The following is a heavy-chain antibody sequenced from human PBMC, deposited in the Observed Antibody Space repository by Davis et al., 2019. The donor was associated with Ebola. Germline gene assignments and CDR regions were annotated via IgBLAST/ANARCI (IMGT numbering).Heavy chain of an antibody. D-gene: IGHD1-26*01. CDR1: GFTFSSYG. J-gene: IGHJ4*02. V-gene: IGHV3-33*01. CDR3: ARDLPPIIGIVGATGLDY. CDR2: IWYDGSNK. Sequence: GESLKISCAASGFTFSSYGMHWVRQAPGKGLEWVAVIWYDGSNKYYADSVKGRFTISRDNSKNTLYLQMNSLRAEDTAVYYCARDLPPIIGIVGATGLDYWGQGTLVTVSS.